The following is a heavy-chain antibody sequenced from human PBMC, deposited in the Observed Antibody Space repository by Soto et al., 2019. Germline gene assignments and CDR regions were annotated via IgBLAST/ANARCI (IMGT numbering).Heavy chain of an antibody. CDR2: IYISGST. CDR3: AREGASGFGMDV. V-gene: IGHV4-4*07. Sequence: SETLSLTCNVSGGSIRSYYWSWVRQPAGKPLEWIGRIYISGSTNYNPSLKSRVSMSVDTSKNQFSLEVTSVTAADTAVYYCAREGASGFGMDVWGQGTTVTVS. CDR1: GGSIRSYY. D-gene: IGHD1-26*01. J-gene: IGHJ6*02.